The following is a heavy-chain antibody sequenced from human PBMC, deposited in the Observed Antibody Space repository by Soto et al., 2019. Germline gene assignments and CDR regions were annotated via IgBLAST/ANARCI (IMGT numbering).Heavy chain of an antibody. Sequence: PSEPLSLTCAVYGGSFSGYYWSWIRQPPGKGLEWIGEINHSGSTNYNPSLKSRVTISVDTSKNQFSLSLRSVTASDTAVYYCARDRSGYYDSSGYPYWGQGTLVTVSS. J-gene: IGHJ4*02. CDR2: INHSGST. CDR1: GGSFSGYY. V-gene: IGHV4-34*01. D-gene: IGHD3-22*01. CDR3: ARDRSGYYDSSGYPY.